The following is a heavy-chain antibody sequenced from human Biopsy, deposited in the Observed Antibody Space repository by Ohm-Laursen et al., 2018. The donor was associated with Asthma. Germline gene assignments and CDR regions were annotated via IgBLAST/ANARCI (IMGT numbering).Heavy chain of an antibody. CDR2: GGSYYDGGLK. D-gene: IGHD3-3*01. V-gene: IGHV3-30-3*01. J-gene: IGHJ4*02. CDR3: ARDVMEWYLPAFDF. CDR1: GFTFRSYA. Sequence: SLRPSCSAAGFTFRSYAMHWVRQAPGKGLEWVAVGGSYYDGGLKYYADSVNGRFTVSRDDSKNTLYLQMNSLRPDDTAVYYCARDVMEWYLPAFDFWGQGTLVTVSS.